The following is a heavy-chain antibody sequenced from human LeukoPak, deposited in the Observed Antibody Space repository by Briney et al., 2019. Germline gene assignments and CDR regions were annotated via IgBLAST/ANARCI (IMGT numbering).Heavy chain of an antibody. CDR3: ARHAPLVRGVIYYFDH. Sequence: GESLKISCKGSGYSFTNYCITWVRQMPGKGLECLGKIDPSDSYTNYSPSFQGHVTISADKSINTAYLQWSSLKASDTAMYYCARHAPLVRGVIYYFDHWGQGTLVTVSS. J-gene: IGHJ4*02. CDR1: GYSFTNYC. CDR2: IDPSDSYT. V-gene: IGHV5-10-1*01. D-gene: IGHD3-10*01.